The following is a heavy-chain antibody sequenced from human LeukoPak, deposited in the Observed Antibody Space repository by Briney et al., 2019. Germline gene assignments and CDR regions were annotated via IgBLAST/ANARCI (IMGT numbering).Heavy chain of an antibody. J-gene: IGHJ3*02. Sequence: GASVKVSCKASGGTFSSYAISWVRQAPGQGLEWMGGIIPIFGTANYAQKFQGRVTITTDESTSTAYMELSSLRSEDTAVYYCARSDLDTAMAPGAFDIWGQGTMVTVSS. CDR3: ARSDLDTAMAPGAFDI. CDR1: GGTFSSYA. V-gene: IGHV1-69*05. CDR2: IIPIFGTA. D-gene: IGHD5-18*01.